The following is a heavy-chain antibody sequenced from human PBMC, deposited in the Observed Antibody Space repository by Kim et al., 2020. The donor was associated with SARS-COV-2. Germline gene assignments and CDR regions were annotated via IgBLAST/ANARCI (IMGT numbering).Heavy chain of an antibody. CDR3: ATAPPVVAVAGTEAYYYYYGMDV. D-gene: IGHD6-13*01. CDR2: FDPEDGET. J-gene: IGHJ6*02. CDR1: GYTLTELS. V-gene: IGHV1-24*01. Sequence: ASVKVSCKVSGYTLTELSMHWVRQAPGKGLEWMGGFDPEDGETIYAQKFQGRVTMTEDTSTDTAYMELSSLRSEDTAVYYCATAPPVVAVAGTEAYYYYYGMDVWGQGTTVTVSS.